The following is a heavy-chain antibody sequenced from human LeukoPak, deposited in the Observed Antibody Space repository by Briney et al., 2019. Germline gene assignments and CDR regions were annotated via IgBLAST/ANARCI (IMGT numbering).Heavy chain of an antibody. J-gene: IGHJ1*01. CDR2: IYTSGTT. D-gene: IGHD6-19*01. CDR1: GDPISSYY. V-gene: IGHV4-4*07. CDR3: ARLGSSGSAQYFQD. Sequence: SETLSLTCTVSGDPISSYYWSWIRQPAGKGLEWIGRIYTSGTTNYNSSLKSRLTMSVDTSKNQFSLKLSSVTAADTAVYYCARLGSSGSAQYFQDWGQGTLVAVSS.